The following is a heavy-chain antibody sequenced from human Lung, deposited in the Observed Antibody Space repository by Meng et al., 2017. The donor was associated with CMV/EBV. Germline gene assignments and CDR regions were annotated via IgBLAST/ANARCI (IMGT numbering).Heavy chain of an antibody. CDR3: AREGYDDYGDYAFFS. Sequence: GFTFDDYGMGWVRQAPGKGLEWVSGINWNGGSTGYADSVKGRFTISRDNAKNSLYLQMNSLRAEDTALYYCAREGYDDYGDYAFFSWGQGTLVTVSS. D-gene: IGHD4-17*01. V-gene: IGHV3-20*03. J-gene: IGHJ4*02. CDR1: GFTFDDYG. CDR2: INWNGGST.